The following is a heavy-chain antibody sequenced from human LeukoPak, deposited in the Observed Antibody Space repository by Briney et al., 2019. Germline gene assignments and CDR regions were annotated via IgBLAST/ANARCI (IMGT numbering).Heavy chain of an antibody. CDR2: ISSCSTYT. Sequence: GGSLRLSCAASGFTFSDYYMSWIRQAPGKGLEWVSYISSCSTYTNYADSVKGRFTISRDNAKKSLYLQMNSLRAEDTAVYYCARGAGADALDIWGQGTMVTVSS. CDR1: GFTFSDYY. J-gene: IGHJ3*02. CDR3: ARGAGADALDI. D-gene: IGHD6-19*01. V-gene: IGHV3-11*06.